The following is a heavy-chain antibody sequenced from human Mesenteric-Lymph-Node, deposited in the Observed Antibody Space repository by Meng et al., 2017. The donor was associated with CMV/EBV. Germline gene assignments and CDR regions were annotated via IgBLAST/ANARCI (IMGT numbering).Heavy chain of an antibody. J-gene: IGHJ4*02. V-gene: IGHV4-4*02. CDR2: ISPNGNT. Sequence: LPCAVSGGSISSGSWWSWVRQPPGKGPEWMGEISPNGNTNYNPSLKSRVTISVDKSKNQFSLSLNSLTAADTAVYYYARPGPSASIVSWGQGTLVTVSS. CDR1: GGSISSGSW. CDR3: ARPGPSASIVS. D-gene: IGHD3-10*01.